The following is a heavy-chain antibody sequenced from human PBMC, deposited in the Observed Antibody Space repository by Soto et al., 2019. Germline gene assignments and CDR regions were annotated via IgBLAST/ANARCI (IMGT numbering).Heavy chain of an antibody. CDR1: GFTFSSYA. CDR3: AKQQGPGTPYYYAMDV. Sequence: EVQLLESGGGLVQPGGSLRPSCAASGFTFSSYAMSWVRQAPGKGLEWVSVIRSSGDRTYYADSVKGPFTISRDNSKSTRYMQMTSLRAHDTVAYDSAKQQGPGTPYYYAMDVWCQGATVPVSS. J-gene: IGHJ6*02. V-gene: IGHV3-23*01. CDR2: IRSSGDRT. D-gene: IGHD1-1*01.